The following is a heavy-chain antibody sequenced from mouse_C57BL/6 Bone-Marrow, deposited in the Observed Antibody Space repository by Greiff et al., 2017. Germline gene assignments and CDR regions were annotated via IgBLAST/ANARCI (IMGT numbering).Heavy chain of an antibody. CDR3: STEVGYRGLDYDAMDY. J-gene: IGHJ4*01. CDR2: IDPENGDT. D-gene: IGHD2-14*01. V-gene: IGHV14-4*01. Sequence: VQLQESGAELVRPGASVKLSCTASGFNIKDDYMHWVKQRPEQGLEWIGWIDPENGDTEYAPQLQSKAPITADTSSNTAYLPLTSLTSEATAIYYWSTEVGYRGLDYDAMDYWGQGTSVTVSS. CDR1: GFNIKDDY.